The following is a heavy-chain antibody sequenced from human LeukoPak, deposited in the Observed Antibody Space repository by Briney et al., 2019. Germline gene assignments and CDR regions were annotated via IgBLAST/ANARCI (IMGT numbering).Heavy chain of an antibody. V-gene: IGHV1-3*01. J-gene: IGHJ4*02. CDR1: GYTFTGYY. Sequence: ASVKVSCKASGYTFTGYYMHWVRQAPGQRLEWMGWINAGNGNTRYSQNFQGRVIITRDTSASTAYMELNSLRSEDTAVYYCARPSTSGSGSYYPFDYWGQGTLVTVSS. CDR2: INAGNGNT. CDR3: ARPSTSGSGSYYPFDY. D-gene: IGHD3-10*01.